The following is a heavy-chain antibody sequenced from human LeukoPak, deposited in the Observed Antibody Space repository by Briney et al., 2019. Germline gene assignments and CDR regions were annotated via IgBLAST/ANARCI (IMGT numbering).Heavy chain of an antibody. Sequence: GGSLRLSCAASGFTFSSYAMHWVRQAPGKGLEYVSAISSNGGSTYYANSVKGRFTISRDNSKNTLYLQMGSLRAEDMAVYYCARDGLSSSWPTYYYYYMDVRGKGTTVTVSS. V-gene: IGHV3-64*01. J-gene: IGHJ6*03. D-gene: IGHD6-13*01. CDR2: ISSNGGST. CDR1: GFTFSSYA. CDR3: ARDGLSSSWPTYYYYYMDV.